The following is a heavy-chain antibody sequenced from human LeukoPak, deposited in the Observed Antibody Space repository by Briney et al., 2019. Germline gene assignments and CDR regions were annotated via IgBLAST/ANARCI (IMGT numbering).Heavy chain of an antibody. CDR3: ARAPIAVAGRPFDY. CDR2: IYHSGST. Sequence: SGTLSLTCAVSGGSISSSNWWSWVRQPPGKGLEWIGEIYHSGSTNYNPSLKSRVTISVDKSKNQFSLKLSSVTAADTAVYYCARAPIAVAGRPFDYWGQGTLVTVSS. V-gene: IGHV4-4*02. CDR1: GGSISSSNW. D-gene: IGHD6-19*01. J-gene: IGHJ4*02.